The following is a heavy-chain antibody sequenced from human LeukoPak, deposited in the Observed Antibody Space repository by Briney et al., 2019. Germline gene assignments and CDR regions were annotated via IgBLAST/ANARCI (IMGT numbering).Heavy chain of an antibody. J-gene: IGHJ6*04. Sequence: ASVNVSYKACGYTFTNYAMHWVRQAPGQRGEGMGWINAGNGNKKYSQKFQGRVNNTRDTSSSTAYIQLSSLRSEDTAVYYCARDNLWFEPGGMYVWGKGTTVTVSS. CDR2: INAGNGNK. CDR1: GYTFTNYA. D-gene: IGHD3-10*01. V-gene: IGHV1-3*01. CDR3: ARDNLWFEPGGMYV.